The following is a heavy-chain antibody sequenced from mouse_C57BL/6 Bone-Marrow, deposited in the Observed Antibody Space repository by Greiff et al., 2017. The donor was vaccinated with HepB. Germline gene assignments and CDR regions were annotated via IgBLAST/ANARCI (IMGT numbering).Heavy chain of an antibody. CDR3: ARAYSNYYAMDY. J-gene: IGHJ4*01. CDR2: IYPGDGDT. D-gene: IGHD2-5*01. V-gene: IGHV1-82*01. Sequence: QVQLQQSGPELVKPGASVKISCKASGYAFSSSWMNWVKQRPGKGLEWIGRIYPGDGDTNYNGKFKGKATLTADKSSSTAYMQLSSLTSEDSAVYFCARAYSNYYAMDYWGQGTSVTVSS. CDR1: GYAFSSSW.